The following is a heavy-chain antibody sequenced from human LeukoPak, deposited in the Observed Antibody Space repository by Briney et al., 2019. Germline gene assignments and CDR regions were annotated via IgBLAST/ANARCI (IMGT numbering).Heavy chain of an antibody. Sequence: GGSLRLSCAASGFTFSSYAMSWVRQAPGKGLGWVSVITGSGGSTYYADSVKGRFTISRDNSKNTLYLQMNSPRAEDTAVYYCAKSGGNSISYYFDYWGQGTLVTVSS. CDR2: ITGSGGST. V-gene: IGHV3-23*01. J-gene: IGHJ4*02. D-gene: IGHD4-23*01. CDR1: GFTFSSYA. CDR3: AKSGGNSISYYFDY.